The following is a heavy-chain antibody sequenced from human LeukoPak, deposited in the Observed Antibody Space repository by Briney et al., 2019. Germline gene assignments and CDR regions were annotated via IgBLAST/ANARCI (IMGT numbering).Heavy chain of an antibody. D-gene: IGHD2-15*01. CDR1: GYSFTSYW. J-gene: IGHJ4*02. V-gene: IGHV5-51*01. CDR2: IYPGDSDT. CDR3: ARHHRDIVVVVAAPSYDY. Sequence: GESLKISCKGSGYSFTSYWIGWVRQMPGKGLEWMGTIYPGDSDTKYSPSFQGQVTISADKSISTAYLQWSSLKASDTAMYYCARHHRDIVVVVAAPSYDYWGQGTLVTVSS.